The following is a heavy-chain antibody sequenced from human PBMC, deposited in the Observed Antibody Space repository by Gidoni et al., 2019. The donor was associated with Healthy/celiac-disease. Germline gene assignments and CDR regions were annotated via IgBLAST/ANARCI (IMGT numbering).Heavy chain of an antibody. CDR1: GYTFTGYF. Sequence: QVQLVQSGAEVKKPGASVKVSCKAFGYTFTGYFMHWVRRAPGQGLEWMGWINPNSCGTNYAQKFLGRVTMTRDTSISTTYMELSRLRSDDTAVYYCATDGPTGTTDYWGQGTLVTVSS. D-gene: IGHD1-1*01. V-gene: IGHV1-2*02. J-gene: IGHJ4*02. CDR2: INPNSCGT. CDR3: ATDGPTGTTDY.